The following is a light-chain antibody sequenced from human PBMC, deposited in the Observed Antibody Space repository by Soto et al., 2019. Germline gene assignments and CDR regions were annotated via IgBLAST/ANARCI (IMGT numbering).Light chain of an antibody. CDR3: CSYAGSSTYV. CDR2: DVN. CDR1: SSDIGGYNY. Sequence: QSVLTQPRSVSGSPGQSVTISCTGTSSDIGGYNYVSWYQQHPGKAPKFLIYDVNKRPSGVPDRFSGSKSGNTASLTISGLQSEDEGDYFCCSYAGSSTYVFGTGTKLTVL. J-gene: IGLJ1*01. V-gene: IGLV2-11*01.